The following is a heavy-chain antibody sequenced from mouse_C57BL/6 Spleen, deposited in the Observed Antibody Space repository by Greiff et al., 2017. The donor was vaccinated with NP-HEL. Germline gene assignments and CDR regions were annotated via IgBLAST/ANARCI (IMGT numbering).Heavy chain of an antibody. CDR3: AREAFYSNYSGY. Sequence: EVQLQQSGPELVKPGASVKISCKASGYTFTDYYMNWVKQSHGKSLEWIGDINPNNGGTSYNQKFKGKATLTVDKSSSTAYMELRSLTSEDSAVYYCAREAFYSNYSGYWGQGTTLTVSS. D-gene: IGHD2-5*01. J-gene: IGHJ2*01. CDR1: GYTFTDYY. CDR2: INPNNGGT. V-gene: IGHV1-26*01.